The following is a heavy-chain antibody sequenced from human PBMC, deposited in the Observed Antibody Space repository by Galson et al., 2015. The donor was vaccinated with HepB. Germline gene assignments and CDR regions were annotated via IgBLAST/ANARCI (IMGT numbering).Heavy chain of an antibody. CDR3: AKGHVSWSGYYIDY. J-gene: IGHJ4*02. D-gene: IGHD3-3*01. CDR2: ISGGAGAT. Sequence: SLRLSCAASGFTFSSCALTWVRQAPGKGLEWVSGISGGAGATYYADSVRGRLTISRDNSKSTLYLQMNSLRAEDTAVYYCAKGHVSWSGYYIDYWGQGTLVTVSS. V-gene: IGHV3-23*01. CDR1: GFTFSSCA.